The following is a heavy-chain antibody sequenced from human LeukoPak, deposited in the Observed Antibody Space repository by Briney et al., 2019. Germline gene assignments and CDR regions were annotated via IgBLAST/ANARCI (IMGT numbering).Heavy chain of an antibody. Sequence: SETLSLTCAVYGGSFSGYYWSWIRQPPGKGLEWIGEINHSGSTNYNPSLKSRVTISVDTSKNQFSLKLSSVTAADTAVYYCARVIRSTLYNDYMDVWGKGTTVTVSS. CDR3: ARVIRSTLYNDYMDV. V-gene: IGHV4-34*01. CDR2: INHSGST. D-gene: IGHD3-10*01. J-gene: IGHJ6*03. CDR1: GGSFSGYY.